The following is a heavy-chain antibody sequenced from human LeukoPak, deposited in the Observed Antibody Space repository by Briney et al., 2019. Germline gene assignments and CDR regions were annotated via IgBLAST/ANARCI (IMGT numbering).Heavy chain of an antibody. CDR1: GGSISSYY. Sequence: SETLSLTCTVSGGSISSYYWSWIRQPPGKGLEWIGYIYYSGSTNYNPSLKSRVTISVDTSKNQFSLKLSSVTAADTAVYYCARDRGYYTRYNWFDPWGQGTLVTVSS. CDR3: ARDRGYYTRYNWFDP. D-gene: IGHD3-3*01. CDR2: IYYSGST. V-gene: IGHV4-59*01. J-gene: IGHJ5*02.